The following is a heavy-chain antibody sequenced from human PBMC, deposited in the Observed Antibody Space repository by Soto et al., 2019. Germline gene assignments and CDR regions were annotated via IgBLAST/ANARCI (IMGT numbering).Heavy chain of an antibody. CDR3: AKDGINWGFDY. CDR2: ILNDGSNK. V-gene: IGHV3-33*06. Sequence: QVQLVESGGGVVQPGTSLRLSCAVSGLTFRKSGMHWVRQAPGKGLEWVALILNDGSNKYYADSVKGRFIISRDNSKNTLSLQMNILRVEDIAVYYCAKDGINWGFDYWGQGTLVTVSS. CDR1: GLTFRKSG. D-gene: IGHD7-27*01. J-gene: IGHJ4*02.